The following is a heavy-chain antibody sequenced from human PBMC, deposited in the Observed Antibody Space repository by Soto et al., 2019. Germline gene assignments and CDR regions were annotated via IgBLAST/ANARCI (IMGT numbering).Heavy chain of an antibody. J-gene: IGHJ5*02. Sequence: SETMSLTCTVSGGSVSSADHYWSWIRQTPGKGLEWIGYIYYSGITYYTPSLKSRVSMTVDTSKNQFSLKLHSVTAADTAIYYCARDLNDYPNWFDPWGQGILVTVSS. CDR3: ARDLNDYPNWFDP. V-gene: IGHV4-30-4*01. D-gene: IGHD4-17*01. CDR2: IYYSGIT. CDR1: GGSVSSADHY.